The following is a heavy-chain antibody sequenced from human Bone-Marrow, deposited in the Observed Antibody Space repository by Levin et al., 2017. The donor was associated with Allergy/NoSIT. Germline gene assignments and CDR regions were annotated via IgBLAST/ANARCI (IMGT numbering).Heavy chain of an antibody. CDR1: GGSISSGGYY. J-gene: IGHJ4*02. D-gene: IGHD2-8*01. V-gene: IGHV4-31*03. Sequence: LRLSCTVSGGSISSGGYYWSWIRQHPGKGLEWIGYIYYSGSTYYNPSLKSRVTISVDTSKNQFSLKLSSVTAADTAVYYCARVRGITLMDYWGQGTLVTVSS. CDR2: IYYSGST. CDR3: ARVRGITLMDY.